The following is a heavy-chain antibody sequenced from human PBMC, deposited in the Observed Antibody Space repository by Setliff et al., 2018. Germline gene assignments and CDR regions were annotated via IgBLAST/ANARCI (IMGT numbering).Heavy chain of an antibody. Sequence: PGGSLRLSCAASGFTFSSLWMSWVRQAPGKGLEWVAYIRYGGSKKDYADYVRGRFTISRDDSKNTVSLQMSSLRAEDTAVYYCAKEIQPRRGPVYDSSGLAFDYWGQGTLVTV. CDR3: AKEIQPRRGPVYDSSGLAFDY. CDR1: GFTFSSLW. V-gene: IGHV3-30*02. J-gene: IGHJ4*01. D-gene: IGHD3-22*01. CDR2: IRYGGSKK.